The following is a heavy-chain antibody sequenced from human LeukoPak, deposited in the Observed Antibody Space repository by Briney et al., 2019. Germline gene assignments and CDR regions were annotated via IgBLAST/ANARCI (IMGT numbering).Heavy chain of an antibody. CDR1: GFTFSSYA. CDR2: ISGSGGST. J-gene: IGHJ4*02. Sequence: GGSLRLSCAASGFTFSSYATSWVRQAPGKGLEWVSAISGSGGSTYYADSVKGRFTISRDNSKNTLYLQMNSLRAEDTAVYYCAKDSRYTTYDFWSGYTIDYWGQGTLVTVS. V-gene: IGHV3-23*01. D-gene: IGHD3-3*01. CDR3: AKDSRYTTYDFWSGYTIDY.